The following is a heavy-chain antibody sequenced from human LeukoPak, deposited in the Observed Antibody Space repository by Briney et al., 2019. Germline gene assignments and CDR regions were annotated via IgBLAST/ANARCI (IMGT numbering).Heavy chain of an antibody. V-gene: IGHV4-61*02. CDR3: ARHLNTDMVKAHFDY. CDR2: IYTGGST. Sequence: SETLSLTCTVSGGSVTSGNYYWTWIRQPAGKGLEWIGRIYTGGSTNYNPSLKSRVTISMDTSKNQFSLNLSSVTAADTAVYYCARHLNTDMVKAHFDYWGQGTLVTVPS. D-gene: IGHD5-18*01. J-gene: IGHJ4*02. CDR1: GGSVTSGNYY.